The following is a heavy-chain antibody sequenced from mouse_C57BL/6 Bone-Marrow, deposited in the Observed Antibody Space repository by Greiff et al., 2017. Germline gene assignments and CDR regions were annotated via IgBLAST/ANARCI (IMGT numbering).Heavy chain of an antibody. CDR2: IYPGSGRT. J-gene: IGHJ4*01. CDR3: ARMGDWDQKDYAMDY. Sequence: QVQLQQSGAELVKPGASVKMSCKASGYTFTSYWITWVKQRPGQGLAWIGDIYPGSGRTNYNEKFKSTATLTVDTSSSTAYMQHSRLTSEDSAVYYCARMGDWDQKDYAMDYWGQGTSVTVSS. CDR1: GYTFTSYW. V-gene: IGHV1-55*01. D-gene: IGHD4-1*01.